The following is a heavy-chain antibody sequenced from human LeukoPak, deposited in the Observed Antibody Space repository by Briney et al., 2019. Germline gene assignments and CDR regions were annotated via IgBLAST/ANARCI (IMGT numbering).Heavy chain of an antibody. V-gene: IGHV1-69*13. CDR1: GGTFSSYA. Sequence: ASVKVSCKASGGTFSSYAISWVRQAPGQGLEWMGGIIPIFGTANYAQKFQGRVTITADESTSTAYTDLSSLRSEDTAVYYCASGSRRLELRYYYYYGMDVWGQGATVTVSS. CDR2: IIPIFGTA. CDR3: ASGSRRLELRYYYYYGMDV. J-gene: IGHJ6*02. D-gene: IGHD1-7*01.